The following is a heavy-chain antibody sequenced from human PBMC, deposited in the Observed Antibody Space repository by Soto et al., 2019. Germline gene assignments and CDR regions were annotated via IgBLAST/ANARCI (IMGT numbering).Heavy chain of an antibody. V-gene: IGHV3-9*01. J-gene: IGHJ6*03. Sequence: EVQLVESGGGLVQPGRSLRLSCAASGFTFDDYAMHWVRQAPGKGLEWVSGISWNSGSIGYADSVTSRFTISRDNAKNSLYLQMNSLRGEDTALYYCARDPGYYYMDVWGKGTTVTVSS. CDR2: ISWNSGSI. CDR3: ARDPGYYYMDV. CDR1: GFTFDDYA.